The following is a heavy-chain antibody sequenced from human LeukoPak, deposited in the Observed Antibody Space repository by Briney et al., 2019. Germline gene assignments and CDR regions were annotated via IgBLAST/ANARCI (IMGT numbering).Heavy chain of an antibody. J-gene: IGHJ4*02. CDR1: GFTFSSSA. Sequence: GGSLRLSCAASGFTFSSSAMNWVRQAPGKGLEWVSYISSSSSTIYYADSVKGRFTISRDNAKNSLYLQMNSLRAEDTAVYYCMTYYDFWSGYYTGVNYWGQGTLVTVSS. V-gene: IGHV3-48*01. CDR3: MTYYDFWSGYYTGVNY. D-gene: IGHD3-3*01. CDR2: ISSSSSTI.